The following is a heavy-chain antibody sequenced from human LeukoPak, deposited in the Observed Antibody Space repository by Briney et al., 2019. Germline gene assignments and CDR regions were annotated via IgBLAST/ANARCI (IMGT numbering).Heavy chain of an antibody. J-gene: IGHJ4*02. CDR1: GGSISSYY. CDR3: ARHTEARPLGY. Sequence: SETLSLTCTVSGGSISSYYWSWIRQPPGKGLEWIGYIYTSGSTNYNPSLKSRVTISVDTSKNQFSLKLSSVTAADTAVYYCARHTEARPLGYWGQGTLVTVSS. V-gene: IGHV4-4*09. CDR2: IYTSGST. D-gene: IGHD6-6*01.